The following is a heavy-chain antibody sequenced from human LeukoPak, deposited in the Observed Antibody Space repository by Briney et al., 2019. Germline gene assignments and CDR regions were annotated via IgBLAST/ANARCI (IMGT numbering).Heavy chain of an antibody. Sequence: SETLSLTCTVSGGSISSYYWSWIRQPPGKGLEWIGYIYCSGSTNYNPSLKSRVTISVDTSKNQFSLKLSSVTAADTAVYYCATTRSGVTRGYYYGMDVWGQGTTVTVSS. V-gene: IGHV4-59*01. CDR1: GGSISSYY. D-gene: IGHD2-15*01. CDR3: ATTRSGVTRGYYYGMDV. CDR2: IYCSGST. J-gene: IGHJ6*02.